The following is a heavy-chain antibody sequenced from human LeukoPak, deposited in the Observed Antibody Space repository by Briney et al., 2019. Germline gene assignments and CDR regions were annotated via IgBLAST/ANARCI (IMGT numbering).Heavy chain of an antibody. J-gene: IGHJ4*02. CDR3: ARDRMGVRAFDY. D-gene: IGHD3-10*01. Sequence: SGSLSLTRAVYGGSISSTNWWRWVRQPPGKGLEWIGEIYHSGSTNYNPSLKSRVTISADKSKNQFSLKLTYVTAADTAVYYCARDRMGVRAFDYWGQGTLVTVSS. V-gene: IGHV4-4*02. CDR1: GGSISSTNW. CDR2: IYHSGST.